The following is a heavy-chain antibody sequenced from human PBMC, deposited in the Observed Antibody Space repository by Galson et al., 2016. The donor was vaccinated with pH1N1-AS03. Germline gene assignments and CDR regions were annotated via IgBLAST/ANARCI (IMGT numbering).Heavy chain of an antibody. CDR3: ARVDSSTYSDGWVPFDY. Sequence: SLRLSCAVSGLSVAKNYMSWVRQAPGKGLEWVSSIYTGGHTFYTDSVRGRFTISRDDSKNTLYLQMNSLRAADTAMYYCARVDSSTYSDGWVPFDYWGQGTLVTVSS. J-gene: IGHJ4*02. V-gene: IGHV3-53*01. CDR1: GLSVAKNY. CDR2: IYTGGHT. D-gene: IGHD5-24*01.